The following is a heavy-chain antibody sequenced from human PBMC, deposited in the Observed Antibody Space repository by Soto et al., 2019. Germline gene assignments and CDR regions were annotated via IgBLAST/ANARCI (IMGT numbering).Heavy chain of an antibody. CDR1: GFTFSSYN. CDR3: ARASSRSPVTHKY. CDR2: ISSSSSDM. J-gene: IGHJ4*02. V-gene: IGHV3-21*01. Sequence: EVQLVESGGGLVKPGGSLRPSCAASGFTFSSYNMNWVRQAPGKGLEWVSSISSSSSDMYSADSVKGRFTISRDNAKNSLYLQMNSLRVEDTAVYFCARASSRSPVTHKYWGQGTLVTVSS.